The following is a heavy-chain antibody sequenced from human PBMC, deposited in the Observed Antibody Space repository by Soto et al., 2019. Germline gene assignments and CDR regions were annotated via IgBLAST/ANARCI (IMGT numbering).Heavy chain of an antibody. J-gene: IGHJ4*02. CDR2: IKQDGSEK. D-gene: IGHD2-21*02. CDR3: ARELAYCGGDCGNYFDY. Sequence: EVQLVESGGGLVQPGGSLRLSCAASGFTFSSYWMSWVRQAPGKGLEWVANIKQDGSEKYYVDSVKGRFTISRDTSKNSLYLQMNSLRAEDTAVYYCARELAYCGGDCGNYFDYWGQGSLVTVSS. CDR1: GFTFSSYW. V-gene: IGHV3-7*03.